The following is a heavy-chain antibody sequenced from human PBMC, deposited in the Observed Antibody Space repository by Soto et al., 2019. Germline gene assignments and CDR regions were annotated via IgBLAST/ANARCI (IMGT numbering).Heavy chain of an antibody. Sequence: EVQVLESGGGLVQPGGSLRLSCEASGFTFSSHAMSWVRQAPGKGLEWVSAITGSGGNTYYADSVKGRFTISRDNSKNTLYLQMNSLRAEDTAVYYCERKGTALNWFDPWGQGTLVTVSS. CDR1: GFTFSSHA. CDR3: ERKGTALNWFDP. D-gene: IGHD1-1*01. J-gene: IGHJ5*02. V-gene: IGHV3-23*01. CDR2: ITGSGGNT.